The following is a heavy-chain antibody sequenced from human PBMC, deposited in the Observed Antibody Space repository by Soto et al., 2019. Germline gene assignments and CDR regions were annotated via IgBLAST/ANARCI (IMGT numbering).Heavy chain of an antibody. CDR3: ATVGLDDAFDI. J-gene: IGHJ3*02. CDR2: ISYDGSNK. Sequence: QVQLVESGGGVVQPGRSLRISCAASGFTFSSYGMHWVRQAPGKGLEWVAVISYDGSNKYYADSVKGRFTISRDNSKNTLYLQMNSLRAEDTAVYYCATVGLDDAFDIWGNGTMVTVSS. CDR1: GFTFSSYG. D-gene: IGHD6-19*01. V-gene: IGHV3-30*03.